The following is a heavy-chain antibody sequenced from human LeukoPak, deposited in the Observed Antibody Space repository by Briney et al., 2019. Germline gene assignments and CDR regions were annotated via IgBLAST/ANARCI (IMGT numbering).Heavy chain of an antibody. V-gene: IGHV3-11*01. CDR3: ARDVSYYDSSGTGWDV. D-gene: IGHD3-22*01. J-gene: IGHJ6*02. Sequence: GGSLRLSCAASGFTFSDYYMSWIRQAPGKGLEWVSYISSSGSTIYYADSVKGRFTISRDNAKNSLYLQMNSLRAEDTAVYYCARDVSYYDSSGTGWDVWGQGTTVTVSS. CDR1: GFTFSDYY. CDR2: ISSSGSTI.